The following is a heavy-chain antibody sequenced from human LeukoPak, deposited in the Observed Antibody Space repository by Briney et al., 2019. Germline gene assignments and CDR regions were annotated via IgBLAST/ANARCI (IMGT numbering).Heavy chain of an antibody. CDR3: ARDKNWNYVI. CDR2: IGSSGNNI. V-gene: IGHV3-11*01. CDR1: GLTFSDYY. Sequence: GGSLRLSCAASGLTFSDYYMSWIRQAPGKGLEWVSYIGSSGNNIYYADSVMGRFTISRDNAKNSLYLQMNSLRAEDTAVYYFARDKNWNYVIWGQGTLVTVSS. D-gene: IGHD1-7*01. J-gene: IGHJ4*02.